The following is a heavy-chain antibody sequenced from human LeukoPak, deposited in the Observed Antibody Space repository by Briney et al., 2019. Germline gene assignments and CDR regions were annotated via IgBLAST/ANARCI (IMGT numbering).Heavy chain of an antibody. CDR3: AKDRPNYHENNGHYYTPNGDS. CDR2: ITGRGDVP. J-gene: IGHJ5*01. CDR1: GFTFGIYA. D-gene: IGHD3-3*01. V-gene: IGHV3-23*01. Sequence: GGSLRLSCAASGFTFGIYAMSWVRQAPGKGLEWVSGITGRGDVPFYADSLKDRFTISRDNWKNMLYLEMSSLRVEDTAVYYCAKDRPNYHENNGHYYTPNGDSWGQGTLVTVSS.